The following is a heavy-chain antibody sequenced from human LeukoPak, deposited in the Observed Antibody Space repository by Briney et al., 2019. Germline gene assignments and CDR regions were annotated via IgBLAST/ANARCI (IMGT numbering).Heavy chain of an antibody. J-gene: IGHJ4*02. Sequence: GGSLRLSCAASGFTFTSYSMNWVRQAPGKGLEWVSSISCSSSYIYYADSAKGRFTISRDNAKNSLYLQMDSLRAEDTAVYYCASGTASGFSVYWGQGTLITVSS. D-gene: IGHD5/OR15-5a*01. CDR1: GFTFTSYS. CDR3: ASGTASGFSVY. CDR2: ISCSSSYI. V-gene: IGHV3-21*01.